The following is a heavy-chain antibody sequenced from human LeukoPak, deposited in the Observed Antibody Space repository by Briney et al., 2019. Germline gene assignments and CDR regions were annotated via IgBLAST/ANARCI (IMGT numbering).Heavy chain of an antibody. V-gene: IGHV3-11*04. D-gene: IGHD3-10*01. CDR2: ISSSGSTI. J-gene: IGHJ4*02. Sequence: GGSLRLSCAASGFSFSDYYMSWIRRAPGKGLEWVSFISSSGSTIYYADSVKGRFTISRDNAKNSLYLQMNSLRAEDTAVYYCARDIWFGEFLFDYWGQGTLVTVSS. CDR3: ARDIWFGEFLFDY. CDR1: GFSFSDYY.